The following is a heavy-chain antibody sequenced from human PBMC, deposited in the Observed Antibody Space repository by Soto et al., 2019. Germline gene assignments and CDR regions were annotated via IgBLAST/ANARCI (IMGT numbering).Heavy chain of an antibody. J-gene: IGHJ4*02. V-gene: IGHV4-59*01. CDR3: ARNRELFDY. CDR2: IYYSGST. Sequence: PSETLSLTCTVSGGSISTYYWNWIRQPPGKGLEWIGYIYYSGSTNYNPSLKSRVTISEDTSKNQFSLKLSSVTAADTAVYYCARNRELFDYWGQGTLVTVSS. D-gene: IGHD3-10*01. CDR1: GGSISTYY.